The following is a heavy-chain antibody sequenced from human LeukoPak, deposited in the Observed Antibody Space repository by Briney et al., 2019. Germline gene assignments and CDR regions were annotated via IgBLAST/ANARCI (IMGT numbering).Heavy chain of an antibody. CDR2: IRGSGGST. CDR1: GFTFSSYA. Sequence: GGSLRLSCAASGFTFSSYAMSWVRQAPGKGLEWVSTIRGSGGSTYYADSVKGRFTISRDNSKNTLYLQMNSLRAEDTAVYYCAKDRYDSSGFDYWGQGTLVTVSS. D-gene: IGHD3-22*01. J-gene: IGHJ4*02. CDR3: AKDRYDSSGFDY. V-gene: IGHV3-23*01.